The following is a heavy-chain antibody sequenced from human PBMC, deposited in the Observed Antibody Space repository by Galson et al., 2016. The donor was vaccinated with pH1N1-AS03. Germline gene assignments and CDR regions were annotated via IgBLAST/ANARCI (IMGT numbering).Heavy chain of an antibody. V-gene: IGHV3-48*01. CDR1: GFTLRNYN. J-gene: IGHJ4*02. Sequence: SLRLSCAASGFTLRNYNLNWVRQAPGKGLEWISYITGGSDTIFYADSVRGRFTISRDNAKNSVFLQMNSLRPDDTAVYYCARGYCTGGSCYGQFDHWGQGTLVTVSS. CDR3: ARGYCTGGSCYGQFDH. CDR2: ITGGSDTI. D-gene: IGHD2-15*01.